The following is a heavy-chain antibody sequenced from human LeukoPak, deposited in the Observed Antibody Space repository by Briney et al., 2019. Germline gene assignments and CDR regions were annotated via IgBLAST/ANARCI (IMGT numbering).Heavy chain of an antibody. J-gene: IGHJ4*02. D-gene: IGHD3-22*01. V-gene: IGHV1-18*01. CDR2: ISAYNGNT. CDR1: GYTFTIYG. Sequence: ASVTVSFTASGYTFTIYGISWVRQAPGQGLEWMGWISAYNGNTNYAQKLQGRVTMTTDTSTSTAYMELRSLRSDDTAVYYCARDDYYDSSGYSQFDYWGQGTLVTVSS. CDR3: ARDDYYDSSGYSQFDY.